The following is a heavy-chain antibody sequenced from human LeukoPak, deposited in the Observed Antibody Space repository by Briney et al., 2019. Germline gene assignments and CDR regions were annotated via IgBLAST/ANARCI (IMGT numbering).Heavy chain of an antibody. J-gene: IGHJ4*02. D-gene: IGHD3-22*01. CDR1: GFTFRSYG. V-gene: IGHV3-33*01. CDR3: ATGSRYYYDH. Sequence: PGGSLRLSCVASGFTFRSYGMHWVRQVPGKGLEWVAVAYDDANNQYYADSVKGRFTISKDNSRNTLYLQMNSLRAEDTAVYSCATGSRYYYDHWGQGTLVTVSS. CDR2: AYDDANNQ.